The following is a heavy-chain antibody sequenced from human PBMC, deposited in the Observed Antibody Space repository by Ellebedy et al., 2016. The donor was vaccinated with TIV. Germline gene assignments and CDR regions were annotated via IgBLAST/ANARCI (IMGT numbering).Heavy chain of an antibody. Sequence: MPSETLSLTCTVSGGSIATQSWWVWVRQPPGKGLECIGEVHHLGYTNYNPSLKSPVTMSVDKSMNRFSLKLNSVTAADTAVYYCGRAGRFGELWGVDQWGQGTLVTVSS. J-gene: IGHJ4*02. CDR2: VHHLGYT. CDR3: GRAGRFGELWGVDQ. V-gene: IGHV4-4*02. D-gene: IGHD3-10*01. CDR1: GGSIATQSW.